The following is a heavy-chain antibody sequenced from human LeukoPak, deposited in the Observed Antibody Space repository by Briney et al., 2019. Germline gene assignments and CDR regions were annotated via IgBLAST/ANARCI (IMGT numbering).Heavy chain of an antibody. CDR2: ISAYNGNT. D-gene: IGHD1-26*01. Sequence: ASVKVSCKASGYSFSTYGITWVRQAPGQGLEWVGWISAYNGNTNYAQKLQGRVTMTTDTSTNTAYMELRSLRSDDTAVYYCARGSKWEHHDYWGQGTLVTVSS. V-gene: IGHV1-18*01. J-gene: IGHJ4*02. CDR1: GYSFSTYG. CDR3: ARGSKWEHHDY.